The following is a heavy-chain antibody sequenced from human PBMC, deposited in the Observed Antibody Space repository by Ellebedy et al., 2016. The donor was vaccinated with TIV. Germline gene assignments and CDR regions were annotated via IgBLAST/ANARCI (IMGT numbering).Heavy chain of an antibody. V-gene: IGHV1-69*01. J-gene: IGHJ4*02. D-gene: IGHD6-13*01. CDR3: ARDLGSTWIFDF. Sequence: FQDRVTITADESTSTIYMELRSLTSEDTAVYYCARDLGSTWIFDFWGQGTLVTVSS.